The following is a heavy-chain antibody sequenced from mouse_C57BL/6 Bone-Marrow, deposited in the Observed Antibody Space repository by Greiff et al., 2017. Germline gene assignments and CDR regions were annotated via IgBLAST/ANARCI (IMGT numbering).Heavy chain of an antibody. V-gene: IGHV1-7*01. J-gene: IGHJ4*01. CDR3: ARYYDGYYDAMDC. D-gene: IGHD2-3*01. CDR1: GYTFTSYW. CDR2: INPSSGYT. Sequence: VQLQQSGAELAKPGASVKLSCKASGYTFTSYWMHWVKQRPGQGLEWIGYINPSSGYTKYNQKFKDKATLTADKSSSTAYMQLSSLTYEDSAVYYCARYYDGYYDAMDCWGQGTSVTVSS.